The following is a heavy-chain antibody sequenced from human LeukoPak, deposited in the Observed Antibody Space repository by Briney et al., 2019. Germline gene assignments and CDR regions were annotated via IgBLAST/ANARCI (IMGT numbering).Heavy chain of an antibody. D-gene: IGHD2-2*01. J-gene: IGHJ3*02. CDR2: ISGSGGST. CDR1: GFTFSSYA. V-gene: IGHV3-23*01. CDR3: ARDEWAYCSSTSCSGAFDI. Sequence: GGSLRLSCAASGFTFSSYAMSWVRQAPGKGLEWVSAISGSGGSTYYADSVKGRFTISRDNSKNTLYLQMNSLRAEDTALYYCARDEWAYCSSTSCSGAFDIWGQGTMVTVSS.